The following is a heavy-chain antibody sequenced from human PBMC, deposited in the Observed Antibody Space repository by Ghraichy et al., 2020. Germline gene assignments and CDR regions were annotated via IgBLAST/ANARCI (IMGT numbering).Heavy chain of an antibody. CDR3: ARDGYTGYDLEF. Sequence: SQTLSLTCTVSGDSIGRTSYYWAWIRQPPGKGLEWIGSSYYSGRTYYSPSLTGRVTISVDTSKNQFSLKLNSVTAADTAVYFCARDGYTGYDLEFWGRGTLVTVSS. CDR2: SYYSGRT. J-gene: IGHJ4*02. CDR1: GDSIGRTSYY. V-gene: IGHV4-39*07. D-gene: IGHD5-12*01.